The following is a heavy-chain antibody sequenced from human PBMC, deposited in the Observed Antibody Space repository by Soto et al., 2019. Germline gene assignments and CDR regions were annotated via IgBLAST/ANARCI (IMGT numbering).Heavy chain of an antibody. J-gene: IGHJ4*02. V-gene: IGHV4-39*01. Sequence: SETLSLTCTVSGGSISSSSYYWGWIRQPPGKGLEWIGSIYYSGSTYYNPSLKSRVTISVDTSKNQFSLKLSSVTAADTAVYYCARQNIVATRRRSYFDYWGQGTLVTVSS. CDR1: GGSISSSSYY. CDR2: IYYSGST. CDR3: ARQNIVATRRRSYFDY. D-gene: IGHD5-12*01.